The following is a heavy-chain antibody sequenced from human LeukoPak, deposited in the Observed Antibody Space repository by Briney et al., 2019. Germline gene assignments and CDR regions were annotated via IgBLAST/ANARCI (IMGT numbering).Heavy chain of an antibody. Sequence: SETLSLTCTVSGGSISSYYWSWIRQPAGKGLEWIGRIYTSGSTYYNPSLKSRVTISVDTSKNQFSLNLTSVTAADTAVYYCARDTHYSQDCSGDSCYYYYYMDVWGKGTTVTVSS. D-gene: IGHD2-15*01. CDR3: ARDTHYSQDCSGDSCYYYYYMDV. CDR2: IYTSGST. J-gene: IGHJ6*03. V-gene: IGHV4-4*07. CDR1: GGSISSYY.